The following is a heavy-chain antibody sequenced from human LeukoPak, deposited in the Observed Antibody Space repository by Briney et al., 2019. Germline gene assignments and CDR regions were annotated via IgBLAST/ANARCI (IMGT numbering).Heavy chain of an antibody. V-gene: IGHV4-30-4*01. J-gene: IGHJ4*02. CDR1: GGSISSDDYY. CDR3: ARVGDDSSFRYFDN. D-gene: IGHD3-22*01. CDR2: IKHGGST. Sequence: PPETLSLTCSVSGGSISSDDYYWSWIRQPPGKGLEWIGYIKHGGSTYYNPSLKSRLSISVDTSKNQFSLKVSSVTAADTAVYFCARVGDDSSFRYFDNWGQGTLVTVSS.